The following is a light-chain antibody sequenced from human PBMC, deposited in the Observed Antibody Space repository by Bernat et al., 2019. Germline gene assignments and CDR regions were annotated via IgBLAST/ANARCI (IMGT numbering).Light chain of an antibody. J-gene: IGLJ1*01. CDR2: NNN. V-gene: IGLV1-44*01. CDR1: SSNIGSNT. CDR3: SAWDDSLTSHV. Sequence: QSVLTQPPSASGTPGQRVTISCSGRSSNIGSNTVNWYQQLPGTAPKLLMYNNNQRPSGVPDRFSASKSGTSASLAISVLQSEDEADYYCSAWDDSLTSHVFGTGTKVTVL.